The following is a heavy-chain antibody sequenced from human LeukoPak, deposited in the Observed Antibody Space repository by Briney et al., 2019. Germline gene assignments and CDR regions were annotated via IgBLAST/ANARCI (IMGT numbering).Heavy chain of an antibody. CDR2: ISGSGGST. D-gene: IGHD2-15*01. V-gene: IGHV3-23*01. CDR1: GFTFSSYW. J-gene: IGHJ6*02. Sequence: PGGSLRLSCAASGFTFSSYWMSWVRQAPGKGLEWVSAISGSGGSTYYADSVKGRFTISRDNSKNTLYLQMNSLRAEDTAVYYCAKELGYCSGGSCYHYYYYGMDVWGQGTTVTVSS. CDR3: AKELGYCSGGSCYHYYYYGMDV.